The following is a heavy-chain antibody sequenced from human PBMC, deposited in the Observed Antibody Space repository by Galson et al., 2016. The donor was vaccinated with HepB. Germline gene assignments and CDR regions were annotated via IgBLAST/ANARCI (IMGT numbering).Heavy chain of an antibody. V-gene: IGHV4-38-2*02. CDR1: GYFISSGYY. CDR3: AREHTTYGPPDH. J-gene: IGHJ4*02. CDR2: IYHSGST. D-gene: IGHD2/OR15-2a*01. Sequence: ETLSLTCTVSGYFISSGYYWGWIRQPPGKGLEYIGNIYHSGSTYYNPSLKSRVTISVDTSKNQFSLKLSSVTAADTAVYYCAREHTTYGPPDHWGQGTPVTVSS.